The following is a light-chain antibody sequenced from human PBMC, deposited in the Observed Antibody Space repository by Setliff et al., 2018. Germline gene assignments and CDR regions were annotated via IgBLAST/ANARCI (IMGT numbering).Light chain of an antibody. J-gene: IGLJ1*01. CDR1: GTYNY. CDR3: SSYTSNSTYV. V-gene: IGLV2-14*03. Sequence: VLAQPASVSGSPGQSITISCTGTGTYNYVSWYQQHPGKAPQLIIYDVTNRPSGVSNRFSASKSGNTASLTISGLQPEDDADYYCSSYTSNSTYVFGTGTKVTVL. CDR2: DVT.